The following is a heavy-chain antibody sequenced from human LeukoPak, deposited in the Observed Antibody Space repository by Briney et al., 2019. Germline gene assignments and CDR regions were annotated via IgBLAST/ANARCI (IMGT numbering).Heavy chain of an antibody. J-gene: IGHJ4*02. CDR1: GYTFITYY. D-gene: IGHD4-11*01. V-gene: IGHV1-46*01. Sequence: ASVKVSCKASGYTFITYYMHWVRQAPGQGLEWMGIIDPSSGSTTYAQKFQGRVTVTRDTSTSTVYMELSSLRSDDTAVYYCARDQDYPLPRFDSWGQGTLVTVSS. CDR2: IDPSSGST. CDR3: ARDQDYPLPRFDS.